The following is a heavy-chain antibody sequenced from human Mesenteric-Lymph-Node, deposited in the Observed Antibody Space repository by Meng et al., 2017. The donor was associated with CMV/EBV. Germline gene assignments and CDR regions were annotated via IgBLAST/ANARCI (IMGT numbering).Heavy chain of an antibody. CDR3: ARVVVGATNFDY. J-gene: IGHJ4*02. CDR2: IHPNSGDI. V-gene: IGHV1-2*02. D-gene: IGHD1-26*01. Sequence: ASVKVSCKASGYTFIGYYMHWLRQAPGQGLEWMGYIHPNSGDINYAQKFQGRVTMTRDTSISTAYMGLSGLREDDTAVYYCARVVVGATNFDYWGQGTLVTVSS. CDR1: GYTFIGYY.